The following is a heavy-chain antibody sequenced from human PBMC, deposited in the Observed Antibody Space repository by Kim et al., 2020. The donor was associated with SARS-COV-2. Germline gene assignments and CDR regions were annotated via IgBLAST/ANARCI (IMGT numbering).Heavy chain of an antibody. J-gene: IGHJ4*02. CDR2: IKPGGGA. V-gene: IGHV1-46*01. D-gene: IGHD3-3*01. CDR1: GYTFSTYP. Sequence: ASVKVSCKASGYTFSTYPVHWLRQGPGQGLEWMGIIKPGGGAIYAQRFQGRITITRDSSTSTVYMELSSLRSEDTAVYYCARELERSVNTFDNWGQGTLVSVSS. CDR3: ARELERSVNTFDN.